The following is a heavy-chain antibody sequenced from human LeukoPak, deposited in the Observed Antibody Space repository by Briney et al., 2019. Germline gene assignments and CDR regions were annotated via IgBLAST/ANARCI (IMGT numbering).Heavy chain of an antibody. CDR2: IYYSGST. CDR3: ARGGADGDYYYYGMDV. J-gene: IGHJ6*02. D-gene: IGHD4-17*01. CDR1: GGSISSYY. Sequence: SETLSLTCTVSGGSISSYYWSWIRQPAGKGLEWIGYIYYSGSTNYNPSLKSRVTISVDTSKNQFSLKLSSVTAADTAVYYCARGGADGDYYYYGMDVWGQGTTVTVSS. V-gene: IGHV4-59*01.